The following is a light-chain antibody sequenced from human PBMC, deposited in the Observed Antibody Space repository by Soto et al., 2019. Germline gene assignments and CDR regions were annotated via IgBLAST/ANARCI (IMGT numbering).Light chain of an antibody. J-gene: IGKJ5*01. V-gene: IGKV1-39*01. Sequence: DIQMTQSPSSLSASVADRVTITCRASQSIRRSLNWYQQKPGKAPKLLIYVASSLQGGVPSRFSGSGSGTDFTLTIGSLQPDDFATYYCQQSYSTPITLGQGTRLEIK. CDR3: QQSYSTPIT. CDR2: VAS. CDR1: QSIRRS.